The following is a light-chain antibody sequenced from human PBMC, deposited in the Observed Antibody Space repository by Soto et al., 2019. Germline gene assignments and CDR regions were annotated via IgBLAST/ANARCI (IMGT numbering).Light chain of an antibody. CDR3: QQYDSYPST. CDR1: QSISNW. Sequence: DIQMTQSPSTLSASGGDRVIITCRASQSISNWVAWYQQKPGKAPRLLIYKASILENGVPLRFSGSGSGTEFTLTISSLQPDDFASYYCQQYDSYPSTFGQGTKVEI. V-gene: IGKV1-5*03. J-gene: IGKJ1*01. CDR2: KAS.